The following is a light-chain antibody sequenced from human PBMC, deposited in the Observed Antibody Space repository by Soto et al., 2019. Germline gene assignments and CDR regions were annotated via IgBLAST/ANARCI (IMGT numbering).Light chain of an antibody. Sequence: DIRLTQSPSTQSASIGDRVTITCRASQTIDQKLAWYQQKPGQAPKLLIFDASTLESGVPSRFSGSGSGTEFSLSINSLQPDDVATYYCQQYDPYWTLGPGPKVDIK. V-gene: IGKV1-5*01. J-gene: IGKJ1*01. CDR1: QTIDQK. CDR3: QQYDPYWT. CDR2: DAS.